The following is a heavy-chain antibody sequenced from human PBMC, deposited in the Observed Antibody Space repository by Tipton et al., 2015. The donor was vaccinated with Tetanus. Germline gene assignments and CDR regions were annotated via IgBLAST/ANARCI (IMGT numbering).Heavy chain of an antibody. CDR3: ARGVVGQGTYYFDK. Sequence: TLSLTCTVSGGSVSSYYWTWFRQPPGKRLEWIGFASSSGNSNYSPSLTGRVSMSLDTSKQQFSLSLTSATAADTAVYYCARGVVGQGTYYFDKWGRGTLVTVSS. J-gene: IGHJ4*02. CDR2: ASSSGNS. D-gene: IGHD1-7*01. V-gene: IGHV4-4*07. CDR1: GGSVSSYY.